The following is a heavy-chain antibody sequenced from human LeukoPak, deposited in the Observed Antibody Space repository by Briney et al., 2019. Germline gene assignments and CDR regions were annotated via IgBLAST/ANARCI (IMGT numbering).Heavy chain of an antibody. D-gene: IGHD5-12*01. J-gene: IGHJ5*02. CDR3: AKVDYSNWFDP. Sequence: GGSLRLSCAASGVSVSSKYMSWVRQPPGKGLEWVSVIYSGGTTYYADSVKGRFTISRDSSKNTLFLQMNSLRVDDTAVYYWAKVDYSNWFDPWGQGTLVTVSS. CDR1: GVSVSSKY. V-gene: IGHV3-53*01. CDR2: IYSGGTT.